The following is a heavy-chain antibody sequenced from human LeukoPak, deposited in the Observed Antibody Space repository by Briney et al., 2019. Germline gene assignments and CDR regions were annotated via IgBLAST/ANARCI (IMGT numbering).Heavy chain of an antibody. D-gene: IGHD5-24*01. J-gene: IGHJ3*02. CDR2: ISGSGRRI. Sequence: GGSLRLSCVASGFTFRSCAMSWVRQAPGKGLEWVAVISGSGRRIQYTDSVKGRFTISRDNSKNTLYLQMNSLRAEDTAVYYCARAPVEMATITPAFDIWGQGTMVTVSS. CDR1: GFTFRSCA. CDR3: ARAPVEMATITPAFDI. V-gene: IGHV3-23*01.